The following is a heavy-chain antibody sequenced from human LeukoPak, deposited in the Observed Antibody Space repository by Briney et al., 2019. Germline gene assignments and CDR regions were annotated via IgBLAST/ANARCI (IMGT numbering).Heavy chain of an antibody. CDR3: ARHLRVNYSDY. D-gene: IGHD4-23*01. J-gene: IGHJ4*02. Sequence: PSETLSLTCTVSGGSISSYYWSWIRQPPGKGLEWIGYIYYSGSTNYNPSLKSRVTISVDTSKNQFSLKLSSVTAADTAVYYCARHLRVNYSDYWGQGTLVTVSS. CDR1: GGSISSYY. CDR2: IYYSGST. V-gene: IGHV4-59*01.